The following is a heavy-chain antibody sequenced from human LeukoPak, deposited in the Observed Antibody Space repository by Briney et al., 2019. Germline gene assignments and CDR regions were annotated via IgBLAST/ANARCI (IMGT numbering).Heavy chain of an antibody. CDR2: IYYTGST. Sequence: SETLSLTCTVSGGSISDYYWGWIRQPPGKGLEFIGHIYYTGSTNYNPSLKGRVTMSVDLSRNQFSLKLTSVTAADTAVYYCARHFNSGTFPLDYWGQGTLVTVSS. CDR3: ARHFNSGTFPLDY. CDR1: GGSISDYY. V-gene: IGHV4-59*08. D-gene: IGHD3-10*01. J-gene: IGHJ4*02.